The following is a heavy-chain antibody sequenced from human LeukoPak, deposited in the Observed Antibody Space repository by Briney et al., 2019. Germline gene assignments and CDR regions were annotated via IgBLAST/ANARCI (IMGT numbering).Heavy chain of an antibody. Sequence: ASVKVSCKASGYTFTSYGISWVRQAPGQGLEWMGWISAYNGNTNYAQKLQGRVTMTTDTSTSTAYMELSSLRSEDTAVYYCARDDLGVPRGYWGQGTLVTVSS. CDR3: ARDDLGVPRGY. CDR2: ISAYNGNT. D-gene: IGHD3-3*01. V-gene: IGHV1-18*01. CDR1: GYTFTSYG. J-gene: IGHJ4*02.